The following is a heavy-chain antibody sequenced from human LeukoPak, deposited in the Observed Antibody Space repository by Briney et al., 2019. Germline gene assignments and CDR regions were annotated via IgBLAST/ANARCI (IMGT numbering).Heavy chain of an antibody. CDR2: IYSGGST. CDR1: GFSFSNYW. D-gene: IGHD3-10*01. V-gene: IGHV3-53*01. CDR3: ATAMASRDAFDI. Sequence: LSGGSLRLSCAASGFSFSNYWMTWVRQAPGKGLEWVSVIYSGGSTYYADSVKGRFTISRDNSKNTLYLQMNSLRAEDTAVYYCATAMASRDAFDIWGQGTMVTVSS. J-gene: IGHJ3*02.